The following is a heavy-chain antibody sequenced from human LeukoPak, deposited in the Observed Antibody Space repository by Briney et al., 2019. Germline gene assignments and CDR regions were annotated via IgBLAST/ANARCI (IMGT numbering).Heavy chain of an antibody. CDR1: GFTFSSYW. Sequence: PGGSLRLSCAASGFTFSSYWMSWVRRAPGKGLEWVANIKQDGSEKYYVDSVKGRFTISRDNAKNSLYLQMNSLRAEDTAVYYCARSVDTAMAYYYYYMDVWGKGTTVTVSS. V-gene: IGHV3-7*01. D-gene: IGHD5-18*01. J-gene: IGHJ6*03. CDR2: IKQDGSEK. CDR3: ARSVDTAMAYYYYYMDV.